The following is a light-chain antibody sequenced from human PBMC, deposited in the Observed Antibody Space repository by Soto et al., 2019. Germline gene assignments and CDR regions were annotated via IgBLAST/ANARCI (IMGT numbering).Light chain of an antibody. CDR3: SSYAGRYTYV. V-gene: IGLV2-14*01. CDR1: SXDVGGYNY. CDR2: EVS. Sequence: QSALTQPASVSGSPGQSITISCTGTSXDVGGYNYVSWYQQHPGKAPKLMIYEVSNRPSGVSNRFSGSKSGNTASLTISGLQAEDEADYYCSSYAGRYTYVFGTWTKVTVL. J-gene: IGLJ1*01.